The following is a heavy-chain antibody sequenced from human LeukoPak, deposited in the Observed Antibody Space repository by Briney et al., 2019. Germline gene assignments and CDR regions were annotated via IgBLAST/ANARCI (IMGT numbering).Heavy chain of an antibody. J-gene: IGHJ3*02. CDR2: INAGNGNT. V-gene: IGHV1-3*01. D-gene: IGHD6-13*01. Sequence: ASVKVSCKASGYTFTSYAMHWVRQAPGQRLEWMGWINAGNGNTKYSQKFQGRVTITRDTSASTAYMELSSLRSEDTAVYYCARDTPTAAAEGNAFDIWGQGTMVTVSS. CDR3: ARDTPTAAAEGNAFDI. CDR1: GYTFTSYA.